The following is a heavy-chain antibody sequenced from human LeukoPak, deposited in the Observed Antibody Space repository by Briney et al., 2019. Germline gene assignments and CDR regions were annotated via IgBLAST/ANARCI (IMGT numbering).Heavy chain of an antibody. Sequence: SETLSLTCIVSGDSISSYYWSWIRQPPGKGLEWIGYISYSGSTNYNPSLKSRVTISVDTSKNQFSLKLSSVTAADTAVYYCARDSSGPSTYFDYWGQGTLVTVSS. CDR1: GDSISSYY. V-gene: IGHV4-59*01. D-gene: IGHD3-22*01. J-gene: IGHJ4*02. CDR3: ARDSSGPSTYFDY. CDR2: ISYSGST.